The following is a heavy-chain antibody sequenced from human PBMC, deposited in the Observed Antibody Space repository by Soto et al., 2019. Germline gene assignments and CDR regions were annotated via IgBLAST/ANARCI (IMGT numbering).Heavy chain of an antibody. V-gene: IGHV4-59*11. J-gene: IGHJ5*02. CDR1: GGSFSNQY. CDR2: ISYSGST. Sequence: QVQLQESGPGLVKPLETLSLTCTVSGGSFSNQYWSWIRQPPGKGLECIGYISYSGSTNYNPSLKSRVTIALDTSENQFSLKLTSVTAADTAVYYCARERGGFWSGYYYNWFDPWGQGTLVTVSS. D-gene: IGHD3-3*01. CDR3: ARERGGFWSGYYYNWFDP.